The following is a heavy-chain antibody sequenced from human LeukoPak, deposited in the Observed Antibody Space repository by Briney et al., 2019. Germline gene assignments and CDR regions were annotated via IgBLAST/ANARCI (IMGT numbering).Heavy chain of an antibody. CDR2: TNPNSGGT. CDR1: GYTFTGYY. J-gene: IGHJ6*03. CDR3: ARMGFTRQQRYMDV. V-gene: IGHV1-2*06. D-gene: IGHD6-13*01. Sequence: ASVKVSCKASGYTFTGYYMHWVRQAPGQGLEWMGRTNPNSGGTNYAQKFQGRVTMTRDTSISTAYMELSRLRSDDTAVYYCARMGFTRQQRYMDVWGKGTTVTVSS.